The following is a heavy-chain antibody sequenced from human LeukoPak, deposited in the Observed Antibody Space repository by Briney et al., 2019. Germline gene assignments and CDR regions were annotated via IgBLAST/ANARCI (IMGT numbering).Heavy chain of an antibody. J-gene: IGHJ4*02. CDR2: ISYDGSNK. CDR3: ARVYVGATYYFDY. D-gene: IGHD1-26*01. Sequence: GGSLRLSCAASGFTFSSYGMHWVRQAPGKGLEWVAVISYDGSNKYYADSVKGRFTISRDNSKNALYLQMNSLRAEDTAVYYCARVYVGATYYFDYWGQGTLVTVSS. CDR1: GFTFSSYG. V-gene: IGHV3-30*03.